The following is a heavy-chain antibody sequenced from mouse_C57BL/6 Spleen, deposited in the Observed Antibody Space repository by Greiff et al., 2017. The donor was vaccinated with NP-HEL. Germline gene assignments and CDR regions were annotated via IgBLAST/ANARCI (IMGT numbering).Heavy chain of an antibody. J-gene: IGHJ2*01. CDR1: GYSITSGYY. CDR2: ISYDGSN. Sequence: QLQESGPGLVKPSQSLSLTCSVTGYSITSGYYWNWIRQFPGNKLEWMGYISYDGSNNYNPSLKNRISITRDTSKNQFFLKLNSVTTEDTATYYCARDYYSNYFFDYWGQGTTLTVSS. D-gene: IGHD2-5*01. CDR3: ARDYYSNYFFDY. V-gene: IGHV3-6*01.